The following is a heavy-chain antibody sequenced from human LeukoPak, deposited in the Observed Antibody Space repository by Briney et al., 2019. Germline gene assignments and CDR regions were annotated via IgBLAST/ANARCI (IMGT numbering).Heavy chain of an antibody. CDR3: ARDPVPASARHFDY. CDR1: GFTFSSYA. V-gene: IGHV3-30-3*01. Sequence: GRSLRLSCAASGFTFSSYAMHWVRQAPGKGLEWLAVISSDGSLESYADSVKGRFTISRDNSKYTLYLPMNSLRPEDTAVYYCARDPVPASARHFDYWGQGTLVTVSS. CDR2: ISSDGSLE. J-gene: IGHJ4*02.